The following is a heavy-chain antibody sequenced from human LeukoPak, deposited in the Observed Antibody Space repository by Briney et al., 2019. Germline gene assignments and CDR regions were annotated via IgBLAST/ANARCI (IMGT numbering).Heavy chain of an antibody. Sequence: PGGSLRLSCAASGFTFSSYSMNWVRQAPGKGLEWVSSISSSSSYIYYADSVKGRFTISRDNAKNSLYLQMNSLRAEDTAVYYCAREKYYYGSGSYQTLYYFDYWGQGTLVTVSS. CDR3: AREKYYYGSGSYQTLYYFDY. CDR1: GFTFSSYS. J-gene: IGHJ4*02. D-gene: IGHD3-10*01. V-gene: IGHV3-21*01. CDR2: ISSSSSYI.